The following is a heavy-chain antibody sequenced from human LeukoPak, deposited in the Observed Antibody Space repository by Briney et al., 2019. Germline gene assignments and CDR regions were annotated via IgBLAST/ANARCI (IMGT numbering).Heavy chain of an antibody. CDR1: GFIFSNYN. CDR2: ITSGSNYV. D-gene: IGHD3-9*01. CDR3: ARDRSIVTGYYYFDF. Sequence: GGSLRLSCVATGFIFSNYNMNWVRQAPGKGLEWVSSITSGSNYVEYADSVKGRFTISSDNAKNSLCLQMNSLRAEDTAVYFCARDRSIVTGYYYFDFWGQGTLLTVSS. J-gene: IGHJ4*02. V-gene: IGHV3-21*01.